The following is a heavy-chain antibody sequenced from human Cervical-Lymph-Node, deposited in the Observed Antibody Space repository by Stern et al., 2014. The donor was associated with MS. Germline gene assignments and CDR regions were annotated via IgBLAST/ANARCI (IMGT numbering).Heavy chain of an antibody. Sequence: VQLVESGGGVVQPGTSLRLSCTGSRFTFRSYGIHWVRQAPGKGLEWVSVTSYDGGNRQYADSVKGRFTISRDNSKNTVYLHLNSLRPEDTGVYHCEKDRRGGYNYLYGMDVWGQGTTVTVS. CDR1: RFTFRSYG. CDR3: EKDRRGGYNYLYGMDV. CDR2: TSYDGGNR. J-gene: IGHJ6*02. D-gene: IGHD5-18*01. V-gene: IGHV3-30*18.